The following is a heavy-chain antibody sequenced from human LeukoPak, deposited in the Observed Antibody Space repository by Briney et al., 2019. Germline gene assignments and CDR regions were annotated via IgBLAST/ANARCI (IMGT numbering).Heavy chain of an antibody. Sequence: PGGSLRLSCTASGFTFSRYAMHWVRQAPGKGLEWMAVISYDGSNKYYADSVKGRFTIARDNSKSTLYMQMNSLRAEDTAVYYCARDPHPAVWFGEPRDAFDIWGQGTMVTVSS. CDR3: ARDPHPAVWFGEPRDAFDI. CDR1: GFTFSRYA. D-gene: IGHD3-10*01. CDR2: ISYDGSNK. J-gene: IGHJ3*02. V-gene: IGHV3-30-3*01.